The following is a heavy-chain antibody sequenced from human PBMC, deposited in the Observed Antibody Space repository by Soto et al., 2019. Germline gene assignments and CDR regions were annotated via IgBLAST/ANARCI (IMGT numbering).Heavy chain of an antibody. CDR3: ARGKVVAAHH. V-gene: IGHV4-30-2*01. Sequence: QLQLQESGSGLVKPSQTLSLTCAVSGGSISSGGYSWSWIRQPPGKGLEWIGYIYHSGSTYYNPSLXTXAXLXXARSKNPSSLKLTSVTAADTAVYSCARGKVVAAHHWGQGTLVTVSS. J-gene: IGHJ5*02. CDR1: GGSISSGGYS. D-gene: IGHD2-15*01. CDR2: IYHSGST.